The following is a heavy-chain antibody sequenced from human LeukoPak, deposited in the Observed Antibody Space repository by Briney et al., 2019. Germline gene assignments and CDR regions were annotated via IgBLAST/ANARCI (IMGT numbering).Heavy chain of an antibody. CDR2: IYYSGST. J-gene: IGHJ3*02. Sequence: SETLSLTCTVSGGSISSYYWSWIRQPPGKGLEWIGYIYYSGSTNYNPSLKSRVTISVDTSKNQFSLKLSSVTAADTAVYYCARDLGIVGARRVGAFDIWGQGTMVTVSS. CDR1: GGSISSYY. D-gene: IGHD1-26*01. CDR3: ARDLGIVGARRVGAFDI. V-gene: IGHV4-59*01.